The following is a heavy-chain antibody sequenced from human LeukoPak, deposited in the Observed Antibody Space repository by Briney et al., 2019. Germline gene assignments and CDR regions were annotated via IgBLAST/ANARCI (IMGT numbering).Heavy chain of an antibody. J-gene: IGHJ4*02. CDR1: GYTFTGYY. D-gene: IGHD3-10*01. CDR3: ARDLEGYHYGSGNYPQ. V-gene: IGHV1-2*02. CDR2: INPNSGAT. Sequence: ASVKVSCKASGYTFTGYYIHWVRPAPGQGLEWMGLINPNSGATNYAQKFQGRITMTRDTSISTAYMELSSLTSDDTAVYYCARDLEGYHYGSGNYPQWGQGTLVTVSS.